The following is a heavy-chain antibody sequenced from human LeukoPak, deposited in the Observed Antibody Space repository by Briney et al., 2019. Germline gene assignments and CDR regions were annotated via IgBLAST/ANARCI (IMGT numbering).Heavy chain of an antibody. CDR1: GFTFSSSW. CDR3: ARDSEVDYSNLGGAFDI. Sequence: PGGSLRLSCAASGFTFSSSWMHWVRQAPGKGLVWVSRINTDGSSTSYADSVKGRFTISRDNAKNTLYLQMNSLRAEDTAVYYCARDSEVDYSNLGGAFDIWGQGTMVTVSS. CDR2: INTDGSST. V-gene: IGHV3-74*01. D-gene: IGHD4-11*01. J-gene: IGHJ3*02.